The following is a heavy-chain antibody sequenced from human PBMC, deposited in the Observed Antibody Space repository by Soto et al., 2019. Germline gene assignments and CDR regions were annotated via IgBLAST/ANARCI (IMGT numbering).Heavy chain of an antibody. CDR3: AKDPGYCSSTSCYRDYYGMDV. CDR1: GFTFSSYA. CDR2: ISGSGGST. J-gene: IGHJ6*02. D-gene: IGHD2-2*01. Sequence: PGGSLRLSCAASGFTFSSYAMSRVRQAPGKGLGWVSAISGSGGSTYYADSVKGRFTISRDNSKNTLYLQMNSLRAEDTAVYYCAKDPGYCSSTSCYRDYYGMDVWGQGTTVTVSS. V-gene: IGHV3-23*01.